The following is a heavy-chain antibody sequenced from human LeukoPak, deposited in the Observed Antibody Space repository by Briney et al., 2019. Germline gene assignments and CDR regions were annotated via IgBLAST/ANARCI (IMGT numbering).Heavy chain of an antibody. D-gene: IGHD3-3*01. CDR2: IFYTGST. V-gene: IGHV4-59*01. CDR3: ARGGVRPGTVFGVVSWFDP. J-gene: IGHJ5*02. Sequence: SETLSLTCTVSGGSISGYYWSWIRQTPGRGLEWIGYIFYTGSTSYNPSLKSRVTISVDTSKNQFSLKQSSVTAADTAVYYCARGGVRPGTVFGVVSWFDPWGQGTLVAVSS. CDR1: GGSISGYY.